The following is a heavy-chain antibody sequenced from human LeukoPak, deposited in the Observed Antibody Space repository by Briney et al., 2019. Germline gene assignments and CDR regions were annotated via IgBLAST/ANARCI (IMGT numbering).Heavy chain of an antibody. CDR2: IKQDGSEK. CDR3: ARGTIAAAGYYYFDY. V-gene: IGHV3-7*04. CDR1: GFTFTSYW. D-gene: IGHD6-13*01. Sequence: GGSLRLSCAASGFTFTSYWMSWVRQAPGKGLEWVANIKQDGSEKYYVDSVKGRFTISRDNAKNSLYLQMNSLRAEDTAVYYCARGTIAAAGYYYFDYWGQGTQVTVSS. J-gene: IGHJ4*02.